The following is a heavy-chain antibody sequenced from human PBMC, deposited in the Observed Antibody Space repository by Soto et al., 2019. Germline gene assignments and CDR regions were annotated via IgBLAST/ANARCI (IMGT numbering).Heavy chain of an antibody. D-gene: IGHD5-18*01. CDR3: AKGSGYSYGSNCDC. Sequence: EVQLLESGGGLVQPGGSLRLSCAASGFTFSSYAMSWVRQAPGKGLEWVSAISGSGGSTYYADSVKGRFTISRDNSKNTRYLQMNSLRAEDTAVYYCAKGSGYSYGSNCDCWGQGTLVTVSS. J-gene: IGHJ4*02. CDR2: ISGSGGST. CDR1: GFTFSSYA. V-gene: IGHV3-23*01.